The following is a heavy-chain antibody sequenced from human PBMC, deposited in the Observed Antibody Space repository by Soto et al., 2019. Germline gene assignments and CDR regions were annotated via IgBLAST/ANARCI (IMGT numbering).Heavy chain of an antibody. J-gene: IGHJ4*02. CDR1: CGSFSGYY. CDR2: INHSGST. Sequence: SETLSLTCAVYCGSFSGYYWSWIRQPPGKGLEWIGEINHSGSTNYNPSLKSRVTISVDTSKNQFSLKLSSVTAADTAVYYCARVRGHDILTGYDYWGQGTLVTVSS. CDR3: ARVRGHDILTGYDY. D-gene: IGHD3-9*01. V-gene: IGHV4-34*01.